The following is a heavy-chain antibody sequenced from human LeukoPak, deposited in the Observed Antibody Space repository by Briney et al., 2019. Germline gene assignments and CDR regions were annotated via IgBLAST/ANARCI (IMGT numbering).Heavy chain of an antibody. Sequence: PGGSLRLSCAASGFTFSSYSMNWVRQAPGKGLEWVSSISSSSSYIYYADSVKGRFTISRDNAKNSLYLQMNSLRAEDTAVYYCARDLSGGDHAALWFDPWGQGALVTVSS. CDR2: ISSSSSYI. J-gene: IGHJ5*02. V-gene: IGHV3-21*01. D-gene: IGHD2-21*02. CDR1: GFTFSSYS. CDR3: ARDLSGGDHAALWFDP.